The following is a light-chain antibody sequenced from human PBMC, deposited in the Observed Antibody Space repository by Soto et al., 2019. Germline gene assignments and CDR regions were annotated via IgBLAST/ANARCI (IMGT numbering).Light chain of an antibody. CDR2: DVS. CDR1: SSDVGGYNY. CDR3: SPYTSSMVV. V-gene: IGLV2-14*01. Sequence: QSALTQPASVSGSPGQSITISCTGTSSDVGGYNYVSWYQQHPGKAPKLMIYDVSNRPSGVSNRFSGSKSGNTASLTISGLQAEDEADYYCSPYTSSMVVFGGGTKVTVL. J-gene: IGLJ2*01.